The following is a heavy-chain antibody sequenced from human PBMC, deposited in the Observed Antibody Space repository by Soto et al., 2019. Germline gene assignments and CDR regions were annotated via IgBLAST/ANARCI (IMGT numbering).Heavy chain of an antibody. CDR1: GGSISRSSYC. CDR2: LCYGGST. J-gene: IGHJ5*02. V-gene: IGHV4-39*01. Sequence: QLQLQESGPGLVKPSETLSLTCTVSGGSISRSSYCWGWIRQPPGKGLEWIGSLCYGGSTYYSPSLKSRAPISTDTSKNQVALNLSSVTASETAVYYGSRHAPEGFDPWGQGILVSISS. CDR3: SRHAPEGFDP.